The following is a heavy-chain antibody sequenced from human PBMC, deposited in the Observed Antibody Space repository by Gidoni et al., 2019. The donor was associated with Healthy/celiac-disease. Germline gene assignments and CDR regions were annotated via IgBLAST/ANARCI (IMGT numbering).Heavy chain of an antibody. CDR2: SSWDGGST. J-gene: IGHJ4*02. D-gene: IGHD6-19*01. CDR3: AKDIGSGGGRGSGFDY. Sequence: EVQLVESGGVVVQPGGSLRLSCAASGFTFDDYTMHWVRQAPGKGLEWVSLSSWDGGSTYYADSVKGRFTISRDNSKNSLYLQMNSLRTEDTALYYCAKDIGSGGGRGSGFDYWGQGTLVTVSS. CDR1: GFTFDDYT. V-gene: IGHV3-43*01.